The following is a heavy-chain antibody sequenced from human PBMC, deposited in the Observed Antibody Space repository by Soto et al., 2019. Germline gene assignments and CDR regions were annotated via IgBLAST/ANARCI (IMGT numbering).Heavy chain of an antibody. CDR2: INSDGSST. J-gene: IGHJ4*02. Sequence: EVQLVESGGDLVQPGGSLRLSCAASGFTFSSHWRDWVRQAPGKGLVWVSRINSDGSSTNYADSVKGRFAISRDNAKNTVYLHMDGLRAEDTAVYFCARGIYRDDGQDCWGQGALVTVSP. CDR3: ARGIYRDDGQDC. V-gene: IGHV3-74*01. CDR1: GFTFSSHW. D-gene: IGHD3-16*02.